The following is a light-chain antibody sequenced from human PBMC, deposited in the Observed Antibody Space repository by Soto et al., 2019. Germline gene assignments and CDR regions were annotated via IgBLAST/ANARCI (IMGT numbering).Light chain of an antibody. CDR2: EVS. CDR1: SSNFGGYNY. J-gene: IGLJ3*02. CDR3: SSYAGSNNLV. V-gene: IGLV2-8*01. Sequence: QSALTQPPSASGSPGQSVTISCTGTSSNFGGYNYVSWYQHHPGKAPKLMIYEVSQRPSGVPDRFAGSKSGNTASLTVSRLLTEDEADYSCSSYAGSNNLVFGGGTQLTVL.